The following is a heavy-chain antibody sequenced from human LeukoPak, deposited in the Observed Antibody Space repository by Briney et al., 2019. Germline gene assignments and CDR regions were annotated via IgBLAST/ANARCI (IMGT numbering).Heavy chain of an antibody. CDR3: ARGGYNAYDREWYDAFDI. J-gene: IGHJ3*02. CDR1: GYEIISFG. Sequence: ASVKASCKASGYEIISFGISWVRQAPGQELEWLGWISASNGNTNYAHKFQGRVTMTTDTSTSTAYMELRSLRSDDTALYYCARGGYNAYDREWYDAFDIWGQGTLVTVSS. V-gene: IGHV1-18*01. CDR2: ISASNGNT. D-gene: IGHD5-24*01.